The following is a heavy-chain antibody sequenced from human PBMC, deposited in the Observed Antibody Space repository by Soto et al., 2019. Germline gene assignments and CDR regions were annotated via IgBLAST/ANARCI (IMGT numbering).Heavy chain of an antibody. J-gene: IGHJ4*02. CDR1: GFTFSSYS. D-gene: IGHD3-3*01. Sequence: GGSLRLSCAASGFTFSSYSMNWVRQAPGKGLEWVSYISSSSSTIYYADSVKGRFTISRDNAKNSLYLQMNSLRAEDTAVYYCARGREYYDFWSGYLDFDYWGQGTLVTVSS. CDR3: ARGREYYDFWSGYLDFDY. V-gene: IGHV3-48*01. CDR2: ISSSSSTI.